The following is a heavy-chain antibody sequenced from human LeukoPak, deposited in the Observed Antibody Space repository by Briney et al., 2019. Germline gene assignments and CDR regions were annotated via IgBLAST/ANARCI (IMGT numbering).Heavy chain of an antibody. D-gene: IGHD2-2*01. Sequence: GSLRLSCAASGFTFSSYVMHWVRQAPGKGLEWVADIWYDGSNKYYADSVKGRFTISRDNSKNTLYLQMNSLRAEDTAVYYCARDRRYCSSTSCSRYYYYGMDVWGQGTTVTVSS. J-gene: IGHJ6*02. V-gene: IGHV3-33*01. CDR2: IWYDGSNK. CDR1: GFTFSSYV. CDR3: ARDRRYCSSTSCSRYYYYGMDV.